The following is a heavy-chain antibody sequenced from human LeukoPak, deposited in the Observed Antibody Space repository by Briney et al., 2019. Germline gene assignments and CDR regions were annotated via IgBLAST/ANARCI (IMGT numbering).Heavy chain of an antibody. J-gene: IGHJ6*02. CDR1: GFTFSSYE. CDR2: ISSSGSTI. D-gene: IGHD3-3*01. V-gene: IGHV3-48*03. CDR3: ARDQYVFWSGYYGMDV. Sequence: GGSLRLSCAASGFTFSSYEMNWVRQAPGKGLEGGSYISSSGSTIYYADSVKGRFTISRDNAKNSLYLQMNSLRAEDTAVYYCARDQYVFWSGYYGMDVWGQGTTVTVSS.